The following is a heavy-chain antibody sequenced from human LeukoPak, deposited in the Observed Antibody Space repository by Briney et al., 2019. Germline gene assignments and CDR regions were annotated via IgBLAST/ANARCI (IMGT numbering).Heavy chain of an antibody. J-gene: IGHJ4*02. V-gene: IGHV1-2*02. Sequence: GASVKVSCKASGYTFTGYYIHWVRQAPGQGLEWMGWINPNSGGTNYAQKFQGRVTMTRDTSISTAYMELSRLRSDDTAVYYCANDLNRGYSMFYFDYWGQGTLVTVSS. CDR1: GYTFTGYY. CDR2: INPNSGGT. D-gene: IGHD5-18*01. CDR3: ANDLNRGYSMFYFDY.